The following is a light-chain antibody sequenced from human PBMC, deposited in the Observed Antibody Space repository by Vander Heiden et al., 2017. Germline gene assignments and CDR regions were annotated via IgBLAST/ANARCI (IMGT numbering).Light chain of an antibody. CDR2: DDS. CDR1: YIGINS. CDR3: QVWHTSSDHPV. J-gene: IGLJ3*02. V-gene: IGLV3-21*02. Sequence: SFVLSQPPSVSVAPGQTARITCGGIYIGINSVHWYQEKPGQGPVLVVYDDSDRPSGIPERFSGSNSENTATLTVSRVEAGDEADYYCQVWHTSSDHPVFGGGTKLTVL.